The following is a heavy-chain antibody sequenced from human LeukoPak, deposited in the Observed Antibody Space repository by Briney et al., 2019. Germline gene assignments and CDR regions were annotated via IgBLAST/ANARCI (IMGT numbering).Heavy chain of an antibody. D-gene: IGHD3-9*01. CDR2: ISAYNGNT. J-gene: IGHJ6*03. CDR1: GYTFTSYG. Sequence: ASVKVSCKASGYTFTSYGISWVRQAPGQGLEWMGWISAYNGNTNYAQKFQGRVTMTTDTSTSTAYMELRSLGSDDTAVYYCARYASGTYYYYMDVWGKGTTVTVSS. CDR3: ARYASGTYYYYMDV. V-gene: IGHV1-18*01.